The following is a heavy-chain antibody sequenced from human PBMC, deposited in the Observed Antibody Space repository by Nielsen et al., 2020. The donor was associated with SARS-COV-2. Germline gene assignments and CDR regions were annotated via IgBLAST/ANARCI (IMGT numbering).Heavy chain of an antibody. D-gene: IGHD2-15*01. CDR3: WRAADS. CDR2: IYHSGST. CDR1: GYSISSGYY. V-gene: IGHV4-38-2*02. Sequence: GSLRLSCTVSGYSISSGYYWGWIRQPPGKGLEWIGSIYHSGSTYYNPSLKSRVTISLAASKTQFSLNLISVTAADTAVYYCWRAADSWGQGTLVTVSS. J-gene: IGHJ4*02.